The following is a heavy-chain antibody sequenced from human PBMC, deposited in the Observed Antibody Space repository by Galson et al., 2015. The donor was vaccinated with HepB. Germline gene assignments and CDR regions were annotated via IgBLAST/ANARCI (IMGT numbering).Heavy chain of an antibody. Sequence: SLRLSCAAPGFNLKNYVMNWVRQAPGKGLEWVALSSENGRSTFYSDSVKGRFIISRDISKNTVCLQMNSLRAEDTARYHCAKVLPQNGWAAVDHWGQGTLVTVSS. D-gene: IGHD6-25*01. J-gene: IGHJ4*02. CDR1: GFNLKNYV. V-gene: IGHV3-23*01. CDR3: AKVLPQNGWAAVDH. CDR2: SSENGRST.